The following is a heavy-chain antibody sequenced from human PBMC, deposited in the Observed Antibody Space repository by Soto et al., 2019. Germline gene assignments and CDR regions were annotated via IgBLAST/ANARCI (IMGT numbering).Heavy chain of an antibody. J-gene: IGHJ6*03. V-gene: IGHV3-48*02. Sequence: GGSLRLSCAASGFTFGIYSMNWVRQAPGKGLEWVSYISHSSGATYYADSVKGRFTISRDNAKDSLFLQMNSLTDEDTAVYYCARGPPANPGAPNMDVWGKGTTVTVSS. CDR2: ISHSSGAT. CDR1: GFTFGIYS. D-gene: IGHD2-15*01. CDR3: ARGPPANPGAPNMDV.